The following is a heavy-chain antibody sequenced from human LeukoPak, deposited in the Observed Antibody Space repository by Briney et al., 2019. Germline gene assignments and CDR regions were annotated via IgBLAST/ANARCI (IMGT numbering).Heavy chain of an antibody. J-gene: IGHJ4*02. CDR2: INHSGST. V-gene: IGHV4-34*01. CDR1: GGSFSGYY. CDR3: ARGVRVLRYFDWSKKRYYFDY. D-gene: IGHD3-9*01. Sequence: PSETLSLTCAVYGGSFSGYYWSWIRQPPGKGLEWIGEINHSGSTNYNPSLKSRVTISVDTSKSQFSLKLSSVTAADTAVYYCARGVRVLRYFDWSKKRYYFDYWGQGTLVTVSS.